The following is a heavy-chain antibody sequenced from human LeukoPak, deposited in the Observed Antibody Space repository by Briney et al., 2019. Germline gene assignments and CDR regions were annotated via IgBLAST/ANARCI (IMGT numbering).Heavy chain of an antibody. V-gene: IGHV3-11*04. D-gene: IGHD1-26*01. CDR1: GFIFSDYY. CDR3: ARDGSGSNAFDI. J-gene: IGHJ3*02. Sequence: PGGSLRLSCAASGFIFSDYYMNWIRQAPGKGLEWVSSITSGGGTIHYADSVKGRFTISRDNAKNSLYLQMNSLRAEDTAVYYCARDGSGSNAFDIWGQGTMVTVSS. CDR2: ITSGGGTI.